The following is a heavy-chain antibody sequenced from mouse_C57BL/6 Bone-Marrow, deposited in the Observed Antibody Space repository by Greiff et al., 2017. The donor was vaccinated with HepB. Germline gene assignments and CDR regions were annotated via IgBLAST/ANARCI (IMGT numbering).Heavy chain of an antibody. CDR2: ISYDGSN. D-gene: IGHD1-1*01. Sequence: EVKLMESGPGLVKPSQSLSLTCSVPGYSITSGYYWNWIRQFPGNKLEWMGYISYDGSNNYNPSLKNRISITRDTSKNQFFLKLNSVTTEDTATYYCARGGDYYGSSYFDYWGQGTTLTVSS. V-gene: IGHV3-6*01. J-gene: IGHJ2*01. CDR3: ARGGDYYGSSYFDY. CDR1: GYSITSGYY.